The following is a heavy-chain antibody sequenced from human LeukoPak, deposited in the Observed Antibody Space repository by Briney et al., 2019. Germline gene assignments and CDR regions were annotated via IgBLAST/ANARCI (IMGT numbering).Heavy chain of an antibody. Sequence: GGSLRLSCAASGFTFSSYGMSWVRQAPGKGLEWVSSISGSGGSTYYADSVKGRFTISRDNSKNTLYLQMNSLRAEDTAVYYCAKVGGVPAAPFDYWGQGTLVTVSS. V-gene: IGHV3-23*01. CDR3: AKVGGVPAAPFDY. CDR2: ISGSGGST. J-gene: IGHJ4*02. CDR1: GFTFSSYG. D-gene: IGHD2-2*01.